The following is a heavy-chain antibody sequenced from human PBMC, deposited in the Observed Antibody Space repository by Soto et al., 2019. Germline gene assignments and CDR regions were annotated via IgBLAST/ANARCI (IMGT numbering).Heavy chain of an antibody. Sequence: PSETLALPCAFFGGSFSGFYWSRIRQPPGKGVEWIREINHSASTNYTPSLKSPVTISVDRSKNQFALKLSSVTAAATDVYYCARVSRITMVRGVIIRNNWFDPWGQGTLVTVSS. CDR3: ARVSRITMVRGVIIRNNWFDP. J-gene: IGHJ5*02. D-gene: IGHD3-10*01. V-gene: IGHV4-34*01. CDR2: INHSAST. CDR1: GGSFSGFY.